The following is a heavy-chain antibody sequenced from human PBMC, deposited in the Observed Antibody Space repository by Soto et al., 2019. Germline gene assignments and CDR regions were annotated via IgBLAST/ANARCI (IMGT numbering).Heavy chain of an antibody. D-gene: IGHD1-26*01. CDR1: GGTFSSYA. J-gene: IGHJ6*02. CDR3: AREGDSGSYYGGYYYYYGMDV. CDR2: IIPIFGTA. Sequence: SVKVSCKASGGTFSSYAISWVRQAPGQGLEWMGGIIPIFGTANYAQKFQGRVTITADESTSTAYMELSSLGSEDTAVYYCAREGDSGSYYGGYYYYYGMDVWGQGTTVTVSS. V-gene: IGHV1-69*13.